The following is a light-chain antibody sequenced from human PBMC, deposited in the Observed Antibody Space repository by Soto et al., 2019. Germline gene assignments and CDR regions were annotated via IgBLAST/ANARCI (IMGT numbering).Light chain of an antibody. V-gene: IGKV4-1*01. CDR1: QSVLYSSNNKNY. CDR3: QQSYSTPRT. J-gene: IGKJ1*01. CDR2: WAS. Sequence: DIVMTQSPDSLAVSLGERATINCKSSQSVLYSSNNKNYLAWYQQKPGQPPKLLIYWASTRESGVPDRFSGSGSGTDYTRTISSLQAEDVAVYYGQQSYSTPRTFGQGTKVEIK.